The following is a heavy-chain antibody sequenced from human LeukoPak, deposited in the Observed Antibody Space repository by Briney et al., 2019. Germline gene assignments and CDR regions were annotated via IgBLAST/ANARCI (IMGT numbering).Heavy chain of an antibody. CDR2: ISGSGHNT. CDR1: GFTFSNYG. V-gene: IGHV3-23*01. CDR3: AKVDMYCSSTSCHYDAFDI. D-gene: IGHD2-2*01. Sequence: PGGSLRLSCAASGFTFSNYGMNWVRQAPGKGVEWVSAISGSGHNTYYADSVKGRFTISRDNSKNTLYLQMNSLRAEDTAVYYCAKVDMYCSSTSCHYDAFDIWGQGTMVTVSS. J-gene: IGHJ3*02.